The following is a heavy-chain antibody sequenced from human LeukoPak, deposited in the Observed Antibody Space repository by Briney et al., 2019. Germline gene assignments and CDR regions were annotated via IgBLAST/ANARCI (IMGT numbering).Heavy chain of an antibody. CDR3: ARRTARAAAGHFDY. V-gene: IGHV4-39*01. D-gene: IGHD6-13*01. CDR1: GGSISSSSYY. Sequence: PSETLSLTCTVSGGSISSSSYYWGWIRQPPGKGLEWIGSIYYSGSTYYNPSLKSRVTISVDTSKNQFSLKLSSVTAADTAVYYCARRTARAAAGHFDYWGQGTLVTVSS. CDR2: IYYSGST. J-gene: IGHJ4*02.